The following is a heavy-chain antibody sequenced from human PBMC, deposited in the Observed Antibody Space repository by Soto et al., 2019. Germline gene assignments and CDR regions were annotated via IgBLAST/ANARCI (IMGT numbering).Heavy chain of an antibody. CDR3: ASTVRVYYDYYMDV. CDR1: GGSISSYY. Sequence: QVQLQESGPGLVKPSETLSLTCTVSGGSISSYYWSWIRQPPGKGLEWIGYIYYSGSTNNNPSLKSQVTISVDTSKNQFSLKLSSVTAADTAVYYCASTVRVYYDYYMDVWGKGTTVTVSS. V-gene: IGHV4-59*08. J-gene: IGHJ6*03. CDR2: IYYSGST.